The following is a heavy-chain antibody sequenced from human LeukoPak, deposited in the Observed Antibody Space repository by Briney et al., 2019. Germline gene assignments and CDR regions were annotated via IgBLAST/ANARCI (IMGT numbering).Heavy chain of an antibody. V-gene: IGHV3-7*01. Sequence: PGVSLRLSCAASGFTFSWYWMSLVRQAPGKGLEWVANIKEDGSIKYYVDSAKGRLTISRDNAKSSVYLQVNSLRAEDTALYYCARIGYSSSSIDYWGQGTLVTVSS. D-gene: IGHD6-13*01. CDR3: ARIGYSSSSIDY. CDR2: IKEDGSIK. J-gene: IGHJ4*02. CDR1: GFTFSWYW.